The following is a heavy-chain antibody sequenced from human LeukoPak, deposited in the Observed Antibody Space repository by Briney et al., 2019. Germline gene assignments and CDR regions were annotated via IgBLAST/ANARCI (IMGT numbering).Heavy chain of an antibody. D-gene: IGHD4-17*01. V-gene: IGHV3-23*01. CDR3: AKDPSHDYGDYEPFDY. CDR2: ISGSGGST. J-gene: IGHJ4*02. Sequence: GGSLRLSCAASGFTFSSYAMSWVRQAPGKGLEWVSAISGSGGSTYYADSVKGRFTISRDNSKNTLYLQMNSLRAKDTAVYYCAKDPSHDYGDYEPFDYWGQGTLVTVSS. CDR1: GFTFSSYA.